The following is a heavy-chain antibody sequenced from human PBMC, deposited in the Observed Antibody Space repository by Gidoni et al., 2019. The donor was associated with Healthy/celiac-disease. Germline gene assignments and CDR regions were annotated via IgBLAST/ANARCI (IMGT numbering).Heavy chain of an antibody. V-gene: IGHV3-23*01. D-gene: IGHD5-18*01. CDR2: ISGSGGST. J-gene: IGHJ4*02. CDR3: AKGGRGIQLWLEDVSPFDY. Sequence: EVQLLESGGGLVQPGGSLRLSCAASGFTFSSYAMSWVRQAPGKGLEWVSAISGSGGSTYYADSVKGRFTISRDNSKNTLYLQMNSLRAEDTAVYYCAKGGRGIQLWLEDVSPFDYWGQGTLVTVSS. CDR1: GFTFSSYA.